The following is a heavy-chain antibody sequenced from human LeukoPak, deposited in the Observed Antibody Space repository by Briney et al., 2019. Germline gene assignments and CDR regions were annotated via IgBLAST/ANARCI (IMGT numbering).Heavy chain of an antibody. J-gene: IGHJ4*02. CDR3: AKDGVNYYYGSGSVVDY. D-gene: IGHD3-10*01. Sequence: GGSLRLSCAASGFTFSSYGMHWVRQAPGKGLEWVAFIRYDGSNKYYADSVKGRFTISRDNSKNTLYLQMNSLRAEDTAVYYCAKDGVNYYYGSGSVVDYWGQGTLVTVSS. CDR1: GFTFSSYG. V-gene: IGHV3-30*02. CDR2: IRYDGSNK.